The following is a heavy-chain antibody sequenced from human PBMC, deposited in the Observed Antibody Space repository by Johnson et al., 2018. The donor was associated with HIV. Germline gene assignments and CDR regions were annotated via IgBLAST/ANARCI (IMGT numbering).Heavy chain of an antibody. CDR3: ARLQSGVADDAFDI. J-gene: IGHJ3*02. CDR1: GFTFSSYA. V-gene: IGHV3-NL1*01. CDR2: IFSGGST. D-gene: IGHD2-15*01. Sequence: QEQLVESGGGVVQPGRSLRLSCAASGFTFSSYAMHWVRQAPGKGLEWVSVIFSGGSTHYADSVKGRFTISRDNAKSSLYLQMNSRRAEDTAVYDCARLQSGVADDAFDIWGQGTTVTVSS.